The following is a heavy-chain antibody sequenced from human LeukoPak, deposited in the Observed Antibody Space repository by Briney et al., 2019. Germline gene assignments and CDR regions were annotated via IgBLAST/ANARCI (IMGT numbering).Heavy chain of an antibody. CDR3: AKEYGDYEVFDYYYYMDV. D-gene: IGHD4-17*01. J-gene: IGHJ6*03. Sequence: GGSLRLSCAAYGFTFSSYAMSWVRQAPGKGLEWVSAISGSGGSTYYADSVKGRFTISRDNSKNTLYLQMNSLRAEDTAVYYCAKEYGDYEVFDYYYYMDVWGKGTTVTVSS. CDR2: ISGSGGST. CDR1: GFTFSSYA. V-gene: IGHV3-23*01.